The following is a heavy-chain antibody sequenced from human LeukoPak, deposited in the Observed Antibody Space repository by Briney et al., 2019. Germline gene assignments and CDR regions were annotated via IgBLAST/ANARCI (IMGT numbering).Heavy chain of an antibody. CDR3: ARDPLRYLRVGHYDY. CDR2: INEDGSEK. V-gene: IGHV3-7*01. D-gene: IGHD3-9*01. Sequence: GGSLRLSCVASSRLTLSNFWMIWVRQAPGKGLEWVANINEDGSEKNYVDSVKGRFTISRDNAKNSLYLQMNSLRAEDTAVYYCARDPLRYLRVGHYDYWGQGTLVAVSS. CDR1: RLTLSNFW. J-gene: IGHJ4*02.